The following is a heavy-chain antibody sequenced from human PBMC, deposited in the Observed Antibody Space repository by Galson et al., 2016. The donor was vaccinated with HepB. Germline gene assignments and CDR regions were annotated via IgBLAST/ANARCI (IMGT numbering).Heavy chain of an antibody. D-gene: IGHD5-24*01. CDR2: ISGSGGAT. V-gene: IGHV3-23*01. Sequence: SLRLSCAASGFTFSDYAMNWVRQAPGKGLEWVSVISGSGGATYYADSVKGRFTISRDNSKNTLYLQMNSLREEDTAVYYCAKIREGYLPLDASDVWGRGTMVTVSS. J-gene: IGHJ3*01. CDR1: GFTFSDYA. CDR3: AKIREGYLPLDASDV.